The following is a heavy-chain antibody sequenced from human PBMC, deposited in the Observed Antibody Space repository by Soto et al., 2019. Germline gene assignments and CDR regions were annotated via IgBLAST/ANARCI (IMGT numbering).Heavy chain of an antibody. D-gene: IGHD3-3*01. Sequence: GGSLRLSCAASGFTFSSYAMSWVRQAPGKGLEWVSAISGSGGSTYYADSVKGRFTISRDNSKNTLYLQMNSLRAEDTAVYYCAKELAGNYDFWSGDYYYYGMDVWGQGTTVT. J-gene: IGHJ6*02. CDR1: GFTFSSYA. CDR2: ISGSGGST. V-gene: IGHV3-23*01. CDR3: AKELAGNYDFWSGDYYYYGMDV.